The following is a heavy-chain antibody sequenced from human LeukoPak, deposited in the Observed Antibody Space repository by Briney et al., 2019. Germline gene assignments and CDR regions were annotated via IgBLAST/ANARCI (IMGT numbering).Heavy chain of an antibody. Sequence: GGSLRLSCAASGFTFSTYAVTWVRQAPGKGLEWVSTISGSGDSTYYADSVKGRFTISRDNSKDTLYLQMSSVRVDDTAVYYWGYYFDSWGQGILVTVST. CDR2: ISGSGDST. V-gene: IGHV3-23*01. CDR3: GYYFDS. J-gene: IGHJ4*02. CDR1: GFTFSTYA.